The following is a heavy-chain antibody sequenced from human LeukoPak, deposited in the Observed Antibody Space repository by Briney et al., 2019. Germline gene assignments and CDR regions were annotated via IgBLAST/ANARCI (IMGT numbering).Heavy chain of an antibody. CDR3: VRIPNSAGFPNWFDP. Sequence: GGSLRLSCAASGFTFGTSTMNWVRQAPGKGLEWVSSISSSNDYIYYADSVKGRFTISRDNAKNSLYLQMNSLRAEDTAVYYCVRIPNSAGFPNWFDPWGQGTLVTVSS. D-gene: IGHD6-19*01. J-gene: IGHJ5*02. CDR1: GFTFGTST. CDR2: ISSSNDYI. V-gene: IGHV3-21*01.